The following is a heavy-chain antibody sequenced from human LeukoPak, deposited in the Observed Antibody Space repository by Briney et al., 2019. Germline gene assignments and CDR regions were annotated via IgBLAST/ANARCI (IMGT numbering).Heavy chain of an antibody. D-gene: IGHD3-9*01. J-gene: IGHJ5*02. CDR3: ARAPTVYLAWFDP. CDR2: IIPILGIA. V-gene: IGHV1-69*04. CDR1: GGTFSSYA. Sequence: SVKVSCKASGGTFSSYAISWVRQAPGQGLEWMGRIIPILGIANYAQRFQGRVTITADKSTSTAYMELSSLRSEDTAVYYCARAPTVYLAWFDPWGQGTLVTVSS.